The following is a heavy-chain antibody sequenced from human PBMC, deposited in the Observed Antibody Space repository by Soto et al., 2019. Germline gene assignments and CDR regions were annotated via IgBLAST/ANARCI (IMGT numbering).Heavy chain of an antibody. J-gene: IGHJ4*02. CDR3: AKDQEGHYYDSSGYYLIKHFDY. D-gene: IGHD3-22*01. CDR2: ISGSGGST. CDR1: GFTFSSYA. V-gene: IGHV3-23*01. Sequence: QLGGSLRLSCAASGFTFSSYAMSWVRQAPGKGLEWVSAISGSGGSTYYADSVKGRFTIPRDNSKNTLYLQMNRLRAEDTAVYYCAKDQEGHYYDSSGYYLIKHFDYWGQGTLVTVSS.